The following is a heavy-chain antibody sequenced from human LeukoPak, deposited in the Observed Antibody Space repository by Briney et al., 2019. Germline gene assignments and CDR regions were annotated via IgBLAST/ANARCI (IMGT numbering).Heavy chain of an antibody. J-gene: IGHJ4*02. CDR3: ATDLSGRQDY. Sequence: QSGGSLRLSCTASGFTFSRYWMHWVRQAPGKGLVWVSRIDEYGTTINYADSVKGRFTISRNNAGDTLFLQMNSLRAEDPGVYYCATDLSGRQDYWGQGTLVTASS. V-gene: IGHV3-74*01. CDR2: IDEYGTTI. CDR1: GFTFSRYW. D-gene: IGHD5-12*01.